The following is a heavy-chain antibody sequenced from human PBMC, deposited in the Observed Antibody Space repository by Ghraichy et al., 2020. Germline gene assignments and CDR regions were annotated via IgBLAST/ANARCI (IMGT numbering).Heavy chain of an antibody. J-gene: IGHJ4*02. CDR1: GFTFSDYY. Sequence: GSLRLSCAASGFTFSDYYMSWIRQAPGKGLEWVSYISSSSSYTNYADSVKGRFTISRDNAKNSLYLQMNSLRAEDTAVYYCAEMISSGYYLTTSEYYFDYWGQGTLVTVSS. CDR2: ISSSSSYT. D-gene: IGHD3-22*01. V-gene: IGHV3-11*06. CDR3: AEMISSGYYLTTSEYYFDY.